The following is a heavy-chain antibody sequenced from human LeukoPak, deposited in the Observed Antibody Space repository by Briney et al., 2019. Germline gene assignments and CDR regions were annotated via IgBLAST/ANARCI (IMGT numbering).Heavy chain of an antibody. CDR2: ISSSSSYI. Sequence: GGSLRLSCAASGFTFSSYSMNWVRQAPGKGLEWVSSISSSSSYIYYADSAKGRFTISRDNAKNSLYLQMNSLRAEDTAVYYCAREFGFWSGYYDYWGQGTLVTVSS. CDR3: AREFGFWSGYYDY. CDR1: GFTFSSYS. J-gene: IGHJ4*02. V-gene: IGHV3-21*01. D-gene: IGHD3-3*01.